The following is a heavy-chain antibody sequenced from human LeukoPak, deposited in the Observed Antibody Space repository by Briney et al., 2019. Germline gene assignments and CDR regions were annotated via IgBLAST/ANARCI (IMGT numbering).Heavy chain of an antibody. CDR1: GGSISSGGYY. V-gene: IGHV4-31*03. J-gene: IGHJ4*02. CDR3: ARVGLRFGPKGGFDY. D-gene: IGHD3-10*01. Sequence: SQTLSLTCTVSGGSISSGGYYWSWIRQHPGKGLEWIGYIYYSGSTYYNPSLKSRVTISVDTSKNQFSLKLSSVTAADTAVYYCARVGLRFGPKGGFDYWGQGTLVTVSS. CDR2: IYYSGST.